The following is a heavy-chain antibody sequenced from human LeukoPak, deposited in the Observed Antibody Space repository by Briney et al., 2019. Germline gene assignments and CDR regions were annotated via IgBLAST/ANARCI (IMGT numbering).Heavy chain of an antibody. CDR2: VNTAGDT. CDR3: ARARTVGGYDALDI. J-gene: IGHJ3*02. D-gene: IGHD1-26*01. Sequence: GGSLRLSCAASGFTFSGYDVYWVRQARGKGLEWVSTVNTAGDTYYPGSVKGRFTISRENAKNSFYLQMNSLRAGDTAMYYCARARTVGGYDALDIWGQGTMVTVSS. V-gene: IGHV3-13*01. CDR1: GFTFSGYD.